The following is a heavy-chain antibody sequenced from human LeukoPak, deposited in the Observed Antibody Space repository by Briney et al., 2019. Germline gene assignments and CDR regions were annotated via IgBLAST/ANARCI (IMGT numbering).Heavy chain of an antibody. J-gene: IGHJ4*02. CDR3: SSRSYDYGDFALDY. D-gene: IGHD4-17*01. V-gene: IGHV3-73*01. CDR2: IRSKANNYAT. Sequence: GGSLRLSCAASGFTFSGSAMHWVRQASGKGLEWVGRIRSKANNYATAYAASVKDRFTISRDDSKSTAYLQMNSLKTEDTAVYYCSSRSYDYGDFALDYWGQGTLVTVSS. CDR1: GFTFSGSA.